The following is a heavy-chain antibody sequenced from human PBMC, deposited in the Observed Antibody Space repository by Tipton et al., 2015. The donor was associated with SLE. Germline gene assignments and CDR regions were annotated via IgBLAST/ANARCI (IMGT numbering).Heavy chain of an antibody. CDR2: IYYSGST. J-gene: IGHJ4*02. CDR3: ARDSGWYYFDY. CDR1: GGSISSYY. D-gene: IGHD6-19*01. Sequence: GSLRLSCTVSGGSISSYYWSWIRQPPGKGLEWIGYIYYSGSTNYNPSLKSRVTISVDTSKNQFSLILSSVTAADTAVYYCARDSGWYYFDYWGQGTLVTVSS. V-gene: IGHV4-59*01.